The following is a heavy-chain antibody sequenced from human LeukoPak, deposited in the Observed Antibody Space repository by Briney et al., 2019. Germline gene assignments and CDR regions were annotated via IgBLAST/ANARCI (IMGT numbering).Heavy chain of an antibody. CDR3: ARPGLSHAFDI. V-gene: IGHV4-4*07. CDR1: GDSISYFY. D-gene: IGHD3/OR15-3a*01. CDR2: IYTSGST. Sequence: SETLSLTCSVSGDSISYFYWSWIRQAAGKGLEWIGRIYTSGSTNYNPSLRSRVTISVDTSKNQISLNLTSVTAADTAVYYCARPGLSHAFDIWGQGTMVTVSS. J-gene: IGHJ3*02.